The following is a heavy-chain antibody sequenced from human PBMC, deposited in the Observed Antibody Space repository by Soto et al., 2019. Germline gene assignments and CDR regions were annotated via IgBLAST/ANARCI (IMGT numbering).Heavy chain of an antibody. Sequence: QVQLVESGGGVVQPGRSLRLSCAASGFTFSSDGMHWVRQAPGKGLEWVAVISYDGSNKYYADSVKGRFTISRDNSKNTLYLQMNSLRAEDPAVYYCASLGNFDYWGQGTLVTVSS. J-gene: IGHJ4*02. CDR1: GFTFSSDG. CDR2: ISYDGSNK. V-gene: IGHV3-30*03. CDR3: ASLGNFDY.